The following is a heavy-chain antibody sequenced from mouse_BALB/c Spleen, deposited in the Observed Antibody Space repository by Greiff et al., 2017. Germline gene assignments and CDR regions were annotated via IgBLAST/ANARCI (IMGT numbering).Heavy chain of an antibody. J-gene: IGHJ3*01. D-gene: IGHD2-4*01. CDR3: TRSGDYDDAWFAY. CDR1: GYTFTSYY. V-gene: IGHV1S81*02. Sequence: QVQLKESGAELVKPGASVKLSCKASGYTFTSYYMYWVKQRPGQGLEWIGEINPSNGGTNFNEKFKSKATLTVDKSSSTAYMQLSSLTSEDSAVYYCTRSGDYDDAWFAYWGQGTLVTVSA. CDR2: INPSNGGT.